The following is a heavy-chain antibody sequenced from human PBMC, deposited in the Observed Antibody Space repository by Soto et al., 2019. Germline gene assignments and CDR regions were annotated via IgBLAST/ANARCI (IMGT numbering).Heavy chain of an antibody. D-gene: IGHD2-2*01. V-gene: IGHV1-18*04. CDR1: GYTFNNSG. Sequence: QVQLVQSGAEVKKPGASGKVSCKASGYTFNNSGLSWVRQAPGRGLEWMGWISAKNGNTNYAQKFQGRVTMTTDTATRTAYMDLRSLRSDDTAVYFCARDLGDIVVVSAATEFDHWGQGTLVTVSS. CDR3: ARDLGDIVVVSAATEFDH. CDR2: ISAKNGNT. J-gene: IGHJ4*02.